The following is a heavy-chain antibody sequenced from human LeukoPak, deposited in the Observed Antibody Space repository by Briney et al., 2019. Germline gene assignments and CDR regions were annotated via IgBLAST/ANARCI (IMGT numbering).Heavy chain of an antibody. J-gene: IGHJ4*02. CDR1: GGSISSDS. CDR3: ARIIAGRLDY. CDR2: MYYSGST. V-gene: IGHV4-59*01. Sequence: SETLCLTCTVSGGSISSDSWSWIRQAPGKGLEWIGDMYYSGSTNYDPSLKSRVSISVDPSKNHFSLKLSSVTAADTAVYYCARIIAGRLDYWGQRTLVTVSS. D-gene: IGHD6-6*01.